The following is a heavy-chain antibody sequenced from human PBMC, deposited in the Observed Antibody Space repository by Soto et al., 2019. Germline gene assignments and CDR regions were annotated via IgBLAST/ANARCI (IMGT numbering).Heavy chain of an antibody. Sequence: GESLKISCKGSGYSFTSYWISWVRQMPGKGLEWMGRIDPSDSYTNYSPSFQGHVTISADKSSSTAYLQWSSLKASDTAMYYCARLAPVYYYYYYGMDVWGQGTTVTVSS. CDR1: GYSFTSYW. J-gene: IGHJ6*02. V-gene: IGHV5-10-1*01. CDR2: IDPSDSYT. D-gene: IGHD2-15*01. CDR3: ARLAPVYYYYYYGMDV.